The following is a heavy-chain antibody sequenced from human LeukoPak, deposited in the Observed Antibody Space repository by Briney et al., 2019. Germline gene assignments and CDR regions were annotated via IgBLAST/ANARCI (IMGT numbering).Heavy chain of an antibody. CDR1: GFTFSSYS. CDR2: ISSSSSTI. V-gene: IGHV3-48*04. CDR3: ARATYYYYMDV. J-gene: IGHJ6*03. Sequence: GGSLRLSCAASGFTFSSYSMNWVRQAPGKGLEWVSYISSSSSTIYYADSVKGRFTISRDNAKSSLYLQMNSLRAEDTAVYYCARATYYYYMDVWGKGTTVTVSS.